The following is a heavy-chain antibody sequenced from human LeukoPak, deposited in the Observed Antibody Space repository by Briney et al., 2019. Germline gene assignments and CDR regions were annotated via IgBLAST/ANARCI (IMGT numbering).Heavy chain of an antibody. CDR3: AREYSGYDYDYYYYMDV. J-gene: IGHJ6*03. V-gene: IGHV3-23*01. CDR2: ISGSGGST. CDR1: GFIFSSYA. D-gene: IGHD5-12*01. Sequence: AGGSLRLSCAASGFIFSSYAMSWVRQAPGKGLEWVSTISGSGGSTYYADSVKGRFTISRDNSKNTVYLQMNSLRAEDTAVYYCAREYSGYDYDYYYYMDVWGKGTTVTVSS.